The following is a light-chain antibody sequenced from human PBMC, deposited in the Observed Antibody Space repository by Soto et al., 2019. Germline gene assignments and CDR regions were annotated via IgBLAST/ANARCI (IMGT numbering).Light chain of an antibody. CDR3: MQGTHWPPYT. V-gene: IGKV2-30*02. CDR1: QSLVHSDENTY. J-gene: IGKJ2*01. Sequence: DVVMPQSPLSLPVTLGQPASISCRSSQSLVHSDENTYLNWFHQRPGQSPRRLIYKVSNRDSGVPDRFSGSGSDTDFTLKISGVEAEDVGVYYCMQGTHWPPYTFGQGTKLEIK. CDR2: KVS.